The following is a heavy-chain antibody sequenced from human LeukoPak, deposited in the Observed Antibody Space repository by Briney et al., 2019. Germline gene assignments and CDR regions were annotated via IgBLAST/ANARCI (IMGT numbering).Heavy chain of an antibody. CDR2: IRYDGSNR. CDR1: GFTFSSYG. Sequence: GGSLRLSCAASGFTFSSYGMHWVRQAPGKGLEWVAFIRYDGSNRKYVDSVKGRFTISRDNSKNTLYLQMNSLRAEDTAVYYCAKDDWGSGPFDYWGQGTLVTVSS. J-gene: IGHJ4*02. CDR3: AKDDWGSGPFDY. V-gene: IGHV3-30*02. D-gene: IGHD3-10*01.